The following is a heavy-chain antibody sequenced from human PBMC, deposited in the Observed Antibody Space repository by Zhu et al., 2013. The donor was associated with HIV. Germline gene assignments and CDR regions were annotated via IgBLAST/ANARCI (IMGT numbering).Heavy chain of an antibody. Sequence: QVQLQESGPGLVKPSQTLSLTCTVSGGSISSGDYYWSWIRQPPGKGLEWIGYIYYSGSTYYNPSLKSRVTISVDTSKNQFSLKLSSVTAADTAVYYCARAGYYGSGSLGYFQHWGQGTLVTVSS. V-gene: IGHV4-30-4*01. J-gene: IGHJ1*01. D-gene: IGHD3-10*01. CDR1: GGSISSGDYY. CDR3: ARAGYYGSGSLGYFQH. CDR2: IYYSGST.